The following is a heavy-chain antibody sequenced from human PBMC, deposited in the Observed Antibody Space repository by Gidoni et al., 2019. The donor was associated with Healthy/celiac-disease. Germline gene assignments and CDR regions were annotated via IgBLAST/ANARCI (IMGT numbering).Heavy chain of an antibody. CDR2: ISYDGSNK. V-gene: IGHV3-30*04. D-gene: IGHD3-3*01. J-gene: IGHJ1*01. CDR1: GFTFSSYA. Sequence: QVQLVESGGGVVQPGRSLRLSCAASGFTFSSYAMHWVRQAPGKGLEWVAVISYDGSNKYYADSVKGRFTISRDNSKNTLYLQMNSLRAEDTAVYYCARVFRSEWLFGGYFQHWGQGTLVTVSS. CDR3: ARVFRSEWLFGGYFQH.